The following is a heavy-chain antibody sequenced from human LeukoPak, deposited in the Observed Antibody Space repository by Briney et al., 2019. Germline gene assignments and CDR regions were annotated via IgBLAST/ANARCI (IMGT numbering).Heavy chain of an antibody. J-gene: IGHJ6*03. V-gene: IGHV1-18*01. CDR1: GYTLTNYG. CDR2: ISADDDNT. D-gene: IGHD6-25*01. CDR3: ARGRSARTRYFYYYYMDV. Sequence: ASVKVSCKASGYTLTNYGINWVRQAPGQGLEWMGWISADDDNTKYAQKFQGRVTLTIDTATNTAYMELRSLRSDDTALYYCARGRSARTRYFYYYYMDVWGKGTTVTVSS.